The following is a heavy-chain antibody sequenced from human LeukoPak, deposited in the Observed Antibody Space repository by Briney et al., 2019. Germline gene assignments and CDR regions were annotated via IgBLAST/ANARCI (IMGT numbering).Heavy chain of an antibody. D-gene: IGHD6-13*01. Sequence: GASVKVSCKVSGYTLTELSMHWVRQAPGKGLEWMGGFDPEDGETIYAQKFQGRVTMTEDTSTDTAYMELSRLRSDDTAVYYCARDLGPIAAAGTFDYWGQGTLVTVSS. J-gene: IGHJ4*02. CDR3: ARDLGPIAAAGTFDY. CDR2: FDPEDGET. V-gene: IGHV1-24*01. CDR1: GYTLTELS.